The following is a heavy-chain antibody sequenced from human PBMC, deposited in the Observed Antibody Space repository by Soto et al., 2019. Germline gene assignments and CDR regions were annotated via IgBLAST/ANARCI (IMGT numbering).Heavy chain of an antibody. CDR1: GFTVSSNY. Sequence: EVQLVETGGGLIQPGGSLRLSCAASGFTVSSNYMSWVRQATGKGLEWVSVIYSCGSTYYADSVKGRFTISRDNSKNTLYLQMNSLRAEDTAVYYCARDGYNPYGMDVWGQGTTVTVSS. D-gene: IGHD5-12*01. J-gene: IGHJ6*02. CDR2: IYSCGST. CDR3: ARDGYNPYGMDV. V-gene: IGHV3-53*02.